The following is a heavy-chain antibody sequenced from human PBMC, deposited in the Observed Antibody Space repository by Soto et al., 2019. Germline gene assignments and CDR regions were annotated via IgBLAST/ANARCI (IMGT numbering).Heavy chain of an antibody. Sequence: GGSLRFSCAASGFTFSSYSMSWVRQAPGKGLEWVSGFRTGGDDATTYYADSVKGRFTISRDNSKNMLFLQMNSLRAEDTAIYYCAKKANSAPGSQYFDNWGQGTLVTVSS. J-gene: IGHJ4*02. D-gene: IGHD3-10*01. CDR2: FRTGGDDATT. V-gene: IGHV3-23*01. CDR3: AKKANSAPGSQYFDN. CDR1: GFTFSSYS.